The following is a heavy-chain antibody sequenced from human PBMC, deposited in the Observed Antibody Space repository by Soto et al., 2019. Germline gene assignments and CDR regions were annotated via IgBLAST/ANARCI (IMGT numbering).Heavy chain of an antibody. Sequence: SGTLSHTCTVSGGSISSYYLSWSRQPPGKGLEWIVYIYYSGITNYNPSLKSRVTISVDTSKNQFSLKLSSVTAADTAVYSCACLTAAAGRTLDYWGQGTLVTVSS. CDR1: GGSISSYY. V-gene: IGHV4-59*01. CDR2: IYYSGIT. D-gene: IGHD6-13*01. CDR3: ACLTAAAGRTLDY. J-gene: IGHJ4*02.